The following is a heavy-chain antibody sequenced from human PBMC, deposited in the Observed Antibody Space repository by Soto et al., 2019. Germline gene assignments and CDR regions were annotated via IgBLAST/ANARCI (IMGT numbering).Heavy chain of an antibody. CDR1: GFTFSSYG. Sequence: PGGSLRLSSAASGFTFSSYGMNWVRQTPGKGLEWVSYISIRSTNIHYADSVKGRFTISRDNAKNSLYLQMNSLGAEDTAVYYRARGAAGNAYFWGQGTRVTVSS. CDR3: ARGAAGNAYF. D-gene: IGHD6-13*01. V-gene: IGHV3-48*01. J-gene: IGHJ4*02. CDR2: ISIRSTNI.